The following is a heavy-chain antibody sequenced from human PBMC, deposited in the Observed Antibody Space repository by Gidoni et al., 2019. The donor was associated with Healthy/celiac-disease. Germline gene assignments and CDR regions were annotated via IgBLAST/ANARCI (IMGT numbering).Heavy chain of an antibody. J-gene: IGHJ6*02. CDR2: IDPSDSYT. Sequence: EVQLVQSGAEVKKPGASLRISCKGSGYSFTSYWISWVRQMPGKGLEWMGRIDPSDSYTNYSPSFQGHVTISADKSISTAYLQWSSLKASDTAMYYCARSTDYYDSSGHRLYYYYGMDVWGQGTTVTVSS. D-gene: IGHD3-22*01. CDR3: ARSTDYYDSSGHRLYYYYGMDV. V-gene: IGHV5-10-1*03. CDR1: GYSFTSYW.